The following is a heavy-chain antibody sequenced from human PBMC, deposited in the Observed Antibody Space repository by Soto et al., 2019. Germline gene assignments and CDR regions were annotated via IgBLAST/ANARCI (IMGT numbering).Heavy chain of an antibody. Sequence: QVHLVQSGAEVKKPGASVKVSCKASGYPFTSYGIGWVRQAPGQGLEWMGWISPYNGNTYYPQKFQGRVTMTTDTSTHTVYMELRSLKSDDTAVYYCAREQYFDRNYYYGRDVWGPGTTVTVSS. V-gene: IGHV1-18*01. D-gene: IGHD3-3*01. CDR3: AREQYFDRNYYYGRDV. CDR1: GYPFTSYG. J-gene: IGHJ6*02. CDR2: ISPYNGNT.